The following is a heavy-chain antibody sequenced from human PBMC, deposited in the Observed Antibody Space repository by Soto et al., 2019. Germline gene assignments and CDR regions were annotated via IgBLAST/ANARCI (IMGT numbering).Heavy chain of an antibody. CDR1: GGSISSSTYY. J-gene: IGHJ5*02. CDR2: MYYTGNK. D-gene: IGHD6-6*01. CDR3: ARRSSSSLGSLFDP. Sequence: PSETQSLTCTVSGGSISSSTYYWDWIRQPPGKGLEWIGAMYYTGNKNYNPSLESRVTMSVDTSKNQFSLKLSSVTPTDTAVYYCARRSSSSLGSLFDPWGRGILVTVSS. V-gene: IGHV4-39*01.